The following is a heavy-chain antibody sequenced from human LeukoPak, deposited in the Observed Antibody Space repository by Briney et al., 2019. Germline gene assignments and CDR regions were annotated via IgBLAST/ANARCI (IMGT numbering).Heavy chain of an antibody. Sequence: PGGSLRLSCAASGFTFSSYGMHWVRQAPGKGLEWVAFIRYDGSNKYYADSVRGRFTISRDNSKNTLYLQMNSLRAEDTAVYYCAKNAAKALIYYYYYMDVWGKRTTVTVSS. J-gene: IGHJ6*03. CDR3: AKNAAKALIYYYYYMDV. D-gene: IGHD2-8*01. CDR1: GFTFSSYG. V-gene: IGHV3-30*02. CDR2: IRYDGSNK.